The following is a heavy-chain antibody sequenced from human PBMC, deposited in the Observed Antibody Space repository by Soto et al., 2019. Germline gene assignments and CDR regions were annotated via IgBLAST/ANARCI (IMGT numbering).Heavy chain of an antibody. D-gene: IGHD6-13*01. Sequence: GGSLRLSCAASGFTLSSYWMSWVRQAPGKGLEWVANIKQDGSEKYYVDSVKGRFTISRDNAKNSLYLQMNSLRAEDTALYYCARGYGSSYSPRYYGMDVWGQGTTVTVSS. V-gene: IGHV3-7*05. CDR1: GFTLSSYW. CDR2: IKQDGSEK. CDR3: ARGYGSSYSPRYYGMDV. J-gene: IGHJ6*02.